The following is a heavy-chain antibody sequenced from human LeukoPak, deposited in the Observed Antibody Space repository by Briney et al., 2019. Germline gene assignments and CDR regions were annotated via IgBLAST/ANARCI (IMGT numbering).Heavy chain of an antibody. CDR1: GFTFSSYA. V-gene: IGHV3-30*04. CDR3: ARDKDCSGGSCYNDAFDI. CDR2: ISYDGSNK. D-gene: IGHD2-15*01. Sequence: GGSLRLSCAAPGFTFSSYAMHWVRQAPGKGLEWVAVISYDGSNKYYADSVKGRFTISRDNSKNTLYLQMNSLRAEDTAVYYCARDKDCSGGSCYNDAFDIWGQGTMVTVSS. J-gene: IGHJ3*02.